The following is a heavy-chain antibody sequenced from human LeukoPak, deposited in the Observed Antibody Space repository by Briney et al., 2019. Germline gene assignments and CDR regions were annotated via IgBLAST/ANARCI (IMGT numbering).Heavy chain of an antibody. V-gene: IGHV3-74*01. CDR3: SYSSSWYSGDFDY. Sequence: GGSLRLSCAASGFTFSSYWMHWVRQAPGKGLVWVSRINSDGSSTSYADSVKGRFTISRDNAKNTLYLQMNSLRAEDTAVYYCSYSSSWYSGDFDYWGQGTLVTVSS. J-gene: IGHJ4*02. CDR2: INSDGSST. D-gene: IGHD6-13*01. CDR1: GFTFSSYW.